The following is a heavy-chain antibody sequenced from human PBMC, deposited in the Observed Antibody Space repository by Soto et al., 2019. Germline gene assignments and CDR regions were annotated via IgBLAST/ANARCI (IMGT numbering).Heavy chain of an antibody. V-gene: IGHV4-59*12. D-gene: IGHD6-19*01. CDR3: ARALSTHIAVAGMGYFDS. CDR1: NESIYGYY. CDR2: VYFSGSD. Sequence: KPSETLSLTCNVSNESIYGYYWSWIRQPPGKGLEWIGYVYFSGSDNYNPSLKSRVTISINTSKKQSSLQLTSVTAADTAVYYCARALSTHIAVAGMGYFDSWGPGTLVTVSS. J-gene: IGHJ4*02.